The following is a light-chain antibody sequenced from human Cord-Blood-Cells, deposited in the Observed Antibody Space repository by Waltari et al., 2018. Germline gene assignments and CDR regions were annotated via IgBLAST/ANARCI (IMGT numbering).Light chain of an antibody. CDR3: CSYAGSSTFV. CDR1: SSDVGSYNL. J-gene: IGLJ1*01. V-gene: IGLV2-23*03. Sequence: QSALTQPASVSGSPGQSITISCTVTSSDVGSYNLVSWYQHHPGKAPKLMICEGSKRPSGVSNRFSGSKSGNTASLTISGLQAEDEADYYCCSYAGSSTFVFGTGTKVTVL. CDR2: EGS.